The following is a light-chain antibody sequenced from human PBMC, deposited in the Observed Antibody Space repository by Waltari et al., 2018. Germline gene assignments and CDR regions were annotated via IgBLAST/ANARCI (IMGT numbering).Light chain of an antibody. CDR1: QDISSW. Sequence: DIQMTQSPSSVSASVGDRVTITCRASQDISSWLAWYQQKPGKAPKLLIYKASSLQSGVSSRFSGSGSGTDFTLTNTNLQPEDFATYYCQQSNSFPVTFGQGTRLEIK. CDR2: KAS. V-gene: IGKV1-12*01. CDR3: QQSNSFPVT. J-gene: IGKJ5*01.